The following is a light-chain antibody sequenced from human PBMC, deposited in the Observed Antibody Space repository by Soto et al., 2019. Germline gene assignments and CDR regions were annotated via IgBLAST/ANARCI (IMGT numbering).Light chain of an antibody. J-gene: IGKJ2*01. Sequence: DIQMTQSPSTLSASVGDRVTITCRASQSISSWLAWYQQKPGKAPKLLIYKASSLESGVPSRFSGSGSGTEFTLTISRLQPDDFATYYCQQYNRYSPYTFGQGPKLEIK. CDR2: KAS. V-gene: IGKV1-5*03. CDR1: QSISSW. CDR3: QQYNRYSPYT.